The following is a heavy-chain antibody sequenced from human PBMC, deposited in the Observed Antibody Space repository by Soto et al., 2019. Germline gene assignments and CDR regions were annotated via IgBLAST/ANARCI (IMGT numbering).Heavy chain of an antibody. V-gene: IGHV3-23*01. CDR3: AKFLGETFNNWYFHY. J-gene: IGHJ4*02. CDR2: ITGGVGVT. CDR1: GFTFSSYA. Sequence: EVQLLESGGGLVQPGGSLRLSCAASGFTFSSYAMTWVRQAPGKGLEWVSVITGGVGVTYYEDSVKGRFTISRDNSKNTLYLQMNSLRAKDTAVYNCAKFLGETFNNWYFHYWGQGTLVTVSS. D-gene: IGHD3-16*01.